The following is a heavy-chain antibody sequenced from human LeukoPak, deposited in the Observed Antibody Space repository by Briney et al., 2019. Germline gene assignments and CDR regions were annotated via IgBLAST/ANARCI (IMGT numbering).Heavy chain of an antibody. CDR1: GGTFSSSA. D-gene: IGHD2-2*01. Sequence: GASVKVSCMASGGTFSSSAISWVRQAPGQGLEWMGGIIPIFGTANYAQKFQGRVTITTDESTSTAYMELSSLRSDDTAVYYCATRPPYCSSTSCYQYDYWGQGTLVTVSS. V-gene: IGHV1-69*05. J-gene: IGHJ4*02. CDR3: ATRPPYCSSTSCYQYDY. CDR2: IIPIFGTA.